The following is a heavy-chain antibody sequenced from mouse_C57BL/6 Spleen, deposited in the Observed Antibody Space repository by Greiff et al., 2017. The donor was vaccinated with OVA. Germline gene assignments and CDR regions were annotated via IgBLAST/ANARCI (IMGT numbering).Heavy chain of an antibody. CDR1: GFTFSDYY. V-gene: IGHV5-16*01. Sequence: EVKLMESEGGLVQPGSSMKLSCTASGFTFSDYYMAWVRQVPEKGLEWVANINYDGSSTYYLDSLTSRFIISRDNAKNILYLQMSSLKSEDTATYYCARGYSNFYFDYWGQGTTLTVSS. D-gene: IGHD2-5*01. CDR2: INYDGSST. J-gene: IGHJ2*01. CDR3: ARGYSNFYFDY.